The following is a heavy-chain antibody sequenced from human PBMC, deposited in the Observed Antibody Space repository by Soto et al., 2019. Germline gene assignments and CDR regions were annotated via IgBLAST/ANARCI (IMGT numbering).Heavy chain of an antibody. CDR1: GGTFSSYT. CDR2: IIPILGIA. V-gene: IGHV1-69*04. D-gene: IGHD2-15*01. CDR3: ARDPPPQGYCSGGSCYDWFDP. J-gene: IGHJ5*02. Sequence: ASVKVSCKASGGTFSSYTISWVRQAPGQGLEWMGRIIPILGIANYAQKFQGRVTITADKSTSTAYMELSSLRSEDTAVYYCARDPPPQGYCSGGSCYDWFDPWGQGTLVTISS.